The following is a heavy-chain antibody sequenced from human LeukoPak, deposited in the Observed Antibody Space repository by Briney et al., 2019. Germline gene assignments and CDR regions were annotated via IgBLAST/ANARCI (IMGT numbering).Heavy chain of an antibody. CDR3: ARTLRWYPYYFDY. Sequence: KPSETLSLTCAVYGGSFSGYYWSWIRQPPGKGLEWIGEINHSGSTNYNPSLKSRVTISVDTSKNQFSLKLSSVTAADTAVYYCARTLRWYPYYFDYWGQGTLVTVSS. CDR1: GGSFSGYY. CDR2: INHSGST. V-gene: IGHV4-34*01. J-gene: IGHJ4*02. D-gene: IGHD4-23*01.